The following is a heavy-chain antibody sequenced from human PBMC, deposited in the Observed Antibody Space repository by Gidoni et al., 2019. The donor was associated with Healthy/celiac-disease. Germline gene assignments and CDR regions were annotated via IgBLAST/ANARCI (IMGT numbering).Heavy chain of an antibody. CDR3: AKYNWKMRWFDP. D-gene: IGHD1-1*01. Sequence: QVQLVQSGAEVKKPGASVKVSCKASGYTFTSYDINWVRQATGQGLEWMGWMNPNSGNTGYAQKCQGRVTMNRNTSISTAYMELSSLRSEDTAVYYCAKYNWKMRWFDPWGQGTLVTVSS. J-gene: IGHJ5*02. CDR2: MNPNSGNT. CDR1: GYTFTSYD. V-gene: IGHV1-8*01.